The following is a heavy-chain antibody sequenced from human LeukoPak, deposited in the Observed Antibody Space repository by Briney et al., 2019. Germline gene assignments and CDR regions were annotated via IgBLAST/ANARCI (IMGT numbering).Heavy chain of an antibody. CDR1: GGSIISYY. Sequence: PSGTLSLTCTASGGSIISYYWSWIRQPPGKGLEWIGCIYTSGSNNYNPYLKSRVPISVDKSKNQFSLKLRSGAAADTAVYYCARDGSSGWSLFDYWGRGTLVTVSS. CDR2: IYTSGSN. D-gene: IGHD6-19*01. V-gene: IGHV4-4*07. CDR3: ARDGSSGWSLFDY. J-gene: IGHJ4*02.